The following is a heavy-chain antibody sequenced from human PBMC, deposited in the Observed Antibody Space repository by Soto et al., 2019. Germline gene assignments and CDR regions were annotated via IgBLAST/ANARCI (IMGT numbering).Heavy chain of an antibody. CDR1: GFTFSSYG. Sequence: GGSLRLSCAASGFTFSSYGMHWVRQAPGKGLEWVAVISYDGSNKYYADSVKGRFTISRDNSKNTLYLQMNSLRAEDTAVYYCAKVLDLGNSNHKDMDVWGKGTTVTVSS. J-gene: IGHJ6*03. D-gene: IGHD4-4*01. V-gene: IGHV3-30*18. CDR2: ISYDGSNK. CDR3: AKVLDLGNSNHKDMDV.